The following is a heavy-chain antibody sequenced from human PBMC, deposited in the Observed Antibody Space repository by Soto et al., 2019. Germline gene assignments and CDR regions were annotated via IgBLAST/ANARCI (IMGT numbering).Heavy chain of an antibody. CDR2: VTPSAGHT. D-gene: IGHD2-21*02. Sequence: QVQLMQSGAEVKKPGASVKVSCKASGDTFTDYYIHWVRQAPGQGLEWMGTVTPSAGHTTYAQHFLGRVTMTRDTSTSTLYMELTGLTSDDTAVYYCARGGHVVVVTAALDYWGQGTLVTVSS. CDR3: ARGGHVVVVTAALDY. V-gene: IGHV1-46*01. CDR1: GDTFTDYY. J-gene: IGHJ4*02.